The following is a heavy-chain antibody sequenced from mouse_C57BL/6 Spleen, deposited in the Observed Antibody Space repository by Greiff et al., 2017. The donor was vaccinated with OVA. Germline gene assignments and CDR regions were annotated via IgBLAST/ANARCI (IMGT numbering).Heavy chain of an antibody. V-gene: IGHV1-42*01. D-gene: IGHD1-1*01. J-gene: IGHJ3*01. Sequence: EVQLKESGPELVKPGASVKISCKASGYSFTGYYMNWVKQSPEKSLEWIGEINPSTGGTTYNQKFKAKATLTVDKSSSTAYMQLKSLTSEDSAVYYCADYGSSYEFAYWGQGTLVTVSA. CDR3: ADYGSSYEFAY. CDR2: INPSTGGT. CDR1: GYSFTGYY.